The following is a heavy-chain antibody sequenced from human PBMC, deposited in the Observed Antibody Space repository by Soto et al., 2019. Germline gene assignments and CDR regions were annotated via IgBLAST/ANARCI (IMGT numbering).Heavy chain of an antibody. D-gene: IGHD3-22*01. Sequence: SETLSLTCSVSGGSISNSRFYWAWIRQPPGKGLEWIGCIYHSGNAYYNPSLKSRVTMSVDPSKNQFSLKLSSVTAADTAVYYCARYYSDSSAFEYWGQGTLVTVSS. V-gene: IGHV4-39*07. CDR1: GGSISNSRFY. CDR2: IYHSGNA. CDR3: ARYYSDSSAFEY. J-gene: IGHJ4*02.